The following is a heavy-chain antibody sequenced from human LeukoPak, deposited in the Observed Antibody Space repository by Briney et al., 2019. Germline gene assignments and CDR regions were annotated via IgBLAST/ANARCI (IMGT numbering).Heavy chain of an antibody. CDR3: ARRGGGYSYGHDAFDI. J-gene: IGHJ3*02. D-gene: IGHD5-18*01. CDR1: GGSISSGYY. Sequence: SETLSLTCAVPGGSISSGYYWGWIRQPPGKGLELIGSIYYSGSTYYNPSLKSRVTISVDTSKNQFSLKLSSVTAADTAVYYCARRGGGYSYGHDAFDIWGQGTMVTVSS. CDR2: IYYSGST. V-gene: IGHV4-39*01.